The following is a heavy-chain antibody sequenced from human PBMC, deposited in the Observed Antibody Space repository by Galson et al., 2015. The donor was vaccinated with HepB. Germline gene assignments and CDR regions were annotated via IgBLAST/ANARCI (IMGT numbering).Heavy chain of an antibody. Sequence: SLRLSCAASGFSFSNYGMHWVRQIPGKGLEYVSAISSDGRSAKYADSVRGRFTISRDNFKNTRYLQMSSLRLEDTAVYYCVKAHIDGAFWSGYYVNWGQGTLVTVSS. D-gene: IGHD3-3*01. CDR2: ISSDGRSA. CDR1: GFSFSNYG. V-gene: IGHV3-64D*09. J-gene: IGHJ4*02. CDR3: VKAHIDGAFWSGYYVN.